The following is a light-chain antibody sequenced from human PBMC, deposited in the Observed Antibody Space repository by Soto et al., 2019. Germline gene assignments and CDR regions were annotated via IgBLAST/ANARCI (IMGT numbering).Light chain of an antibody. CDR3: CSYARSYTGV. CDR1: SSDVGGYNY. V-gene: IGLV2-11*01. J-gene: IGLJ7*01. CDR2: DVS. Sequence: QSALTQPRSVSGSPGQSVTISCTGTSSDVGGYNYVSWYQQHPGKAPKVMIYDVSKRPSGVPDRFSGSKSGNTASLTISGIQAEDEADYYCCSYARSYTGVFGGGTQLTVL.